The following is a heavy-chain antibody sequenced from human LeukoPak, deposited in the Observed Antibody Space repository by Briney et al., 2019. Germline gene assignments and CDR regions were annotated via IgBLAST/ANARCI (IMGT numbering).Heavy chain of an antibody. J-gene: IGHJ4*02. V-gene: IGHV3-7*03. CDR1: GFTFSSYA. D-gene: IGHD5-18*01. CDR3: ARENSIQLWLHFDY. Sequence: GGSLRLSCAASGFTFSSYAMHWVRQAPGKGLEWVANIKQDGSEKYYVDSVKGRFTISRDNAKNSLYLQMNSLRAEDTAVYYCARENSIQLWLHFDYWGQGTLVTVSS. CDR2: IKQDGSEK.